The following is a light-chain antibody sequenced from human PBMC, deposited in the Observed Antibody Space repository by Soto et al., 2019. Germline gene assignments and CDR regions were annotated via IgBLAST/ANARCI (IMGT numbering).Light chain of an antibody. CDR2: RNN. CDR1: SSNVGTNY. J-gene: IGLJ1*01. Sequence: QSVLTQPPSASGTPGQRVTISCSGSSSNVGTNYVYWYQHLPGTAPKLLIYRNNQRPSGVPDRFSGSKSGTSASLAISGLRSEDEADYYCAAWDDSLTAYYVFGTGTKVTVL. CDR3: AAWDDSLTAYYV. V-gene: IGLV1-47*01.